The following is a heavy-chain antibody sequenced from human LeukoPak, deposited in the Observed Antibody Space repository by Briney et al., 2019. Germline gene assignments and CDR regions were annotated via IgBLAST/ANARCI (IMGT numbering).Heavy chain of an antibody. J-gene: IGHJ4*02. CDR2: ISYDGNDK. CDR1: GFTFSTYG. D-gene: IGHD2-2*01. Sequence: GGSLGLSCAASGFTFSTYGMHWVRQAPGKGLEWVAIISYDGNDKDYADSVRGRFTISRDNSKNTPYLQMNSLRGEDTAVYYCAKSTAPAGYYLDYWGQGILVTVSS. V-gene: IGHV3-30*18. CDR3: AKSTAPAGYYLDY.